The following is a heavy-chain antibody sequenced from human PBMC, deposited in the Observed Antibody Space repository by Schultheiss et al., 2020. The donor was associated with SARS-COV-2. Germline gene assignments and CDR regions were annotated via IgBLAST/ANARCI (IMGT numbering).Heavy chain of an antibody. CDR2: INPNSGGT. CDR3: ARDRSSGCSNFDY. J-gene: IGHJ4*02. Sequence: ASVKVSCKASGYTFTGYYMHWVRQAPGQGLEWMGWINPNSGGTNYAKKFQGWVTMTRDTSISTAYMELSRLRSDDTAVYYCARDRSSGCSNFDYWGQGTLVTVSS. CDR1: GYTFTGYY. V-gene: IGHV1-2*04. D-gene: IGHD6-19*01.